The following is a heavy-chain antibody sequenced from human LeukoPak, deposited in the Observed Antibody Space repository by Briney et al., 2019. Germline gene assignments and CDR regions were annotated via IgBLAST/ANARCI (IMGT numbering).Heavy chain of an antibody. J-gene: IGHJ6*02. D-gene: IGHD3-22*01. V-gene: IGHV3-30-3*01. Sequence: GGSLRLSCAASGFTFSSYAMHWVRQAPGKGLEWVAVISYDGSNKYYADSVKGRFTISRDNSKNTLYLQMNSLRAEDTAVYYCARGPHYYDSSGYPWVLGMDVWGQGTTVTVSS. CDR2: ISYDGSNK. CDR3: ARGPHYYDSSGYPWVLGMDV. CDR1: GFTFSSYA.